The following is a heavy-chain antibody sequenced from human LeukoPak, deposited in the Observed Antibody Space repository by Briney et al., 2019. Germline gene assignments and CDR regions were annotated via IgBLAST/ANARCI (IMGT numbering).Heavy chain of an antibody. Sequence: SVKVSCKASGGTFSRYAISWVRQAPGQGLEWMGGIIPIFGTANYAQKFQGRVTITADESTSTAYMELSSLRSEDTAVYYCAREPGTRPAFLDYWGQGTLVTVSS. D-gene: IGHD6-13*01. CDR3: AREPGTRPAFLDY. CDR2: IIPIFGTA. CDR1: GGTFSRYA. V-gene: IGHV1-69*13. J-gene: IGHJ4*02.